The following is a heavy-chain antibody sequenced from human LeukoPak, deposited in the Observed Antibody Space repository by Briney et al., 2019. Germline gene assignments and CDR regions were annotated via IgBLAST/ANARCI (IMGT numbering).Heavy chain of an antibody. Sequence: GGSLRLSCAASGFTFIRFPMTWVRQAPGKGLEWTSLISGSGNTIYYADSVKGRFAISRDNAKNSLYLQMSSLRVEDTAVYYCARSLYGGGTGGYYFDYWGQGTLVTVSS. CDR1: GFTFIRFP. CDR2: ISGSGNTI. V-gene: IGHV3-48*04. J-gene: IGHJ4*02. D-gene: IGHD2-8*02. CDR3: ARSLYGGGTGGYYFDY.